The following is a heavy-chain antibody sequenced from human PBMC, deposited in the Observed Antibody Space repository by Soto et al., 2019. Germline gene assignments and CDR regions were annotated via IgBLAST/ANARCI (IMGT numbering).Heavy chain of an antibody. CDR3: AREYSSSPTYYYYYMDV. V-gene: IGHV4-59*12. J-gene: IGHJ6*03. CDR1: GGSISSYY. D-gene: IGHD6-6*01. Sequence: SETLSLTCTVSGGSISSYYWSWIRQPPGKGLEWIGYIYYSGSTNYNPSLKSRVTISVDTSKNQFSLKLSSVTAADTAVYYCAREYSSSPTYYYYYMDVWGKGTTVTVSS. CDR2: IYYSGST.